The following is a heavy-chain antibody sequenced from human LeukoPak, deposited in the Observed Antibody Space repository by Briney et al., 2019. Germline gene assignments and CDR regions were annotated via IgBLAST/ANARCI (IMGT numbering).Heavy chain of an antibody. V-gene: IGHV5-51*01. CDR3: ARHKRDSAYEVDY. D-gene: IGHD5-12*01. Sequence: GESLKIYCKGSGYSFTSYWIGWVRQMPGKGLEWMGIIYPGDSDTRYSPSFQGQVTISADKSISTAYLQWSSLKASDTAMYYCARHKRDSAYEVDYWGQGTLVTVSS. CDR1: GYSFTSYW. CDR2: IYPGDSDT. J-gene: IGHJ4*02.